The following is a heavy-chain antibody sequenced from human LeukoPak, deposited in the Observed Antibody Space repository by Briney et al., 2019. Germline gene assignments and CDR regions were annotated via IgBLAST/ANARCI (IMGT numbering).Heavy chain of an antibody. J-gene: IGHJ3*02. V-gene: IGHV4-34*01. CDR2: INHSGST. CDR3: ASRLPRYDYVWGSYRFGAFDI. D-gene: IGHD3-16*02. CDR1: GESFSGYY. Sequence: PSETLSLTCAVYGESFSGYYWSWIRQPPGKGLEWIGEINHSGSTNYNPSLKSRVTISVDTSKNQFSLKLSSVTAADTAVYYCASRLPRYDYVWGSYRFGAFDIWGQGTMVTVSS.